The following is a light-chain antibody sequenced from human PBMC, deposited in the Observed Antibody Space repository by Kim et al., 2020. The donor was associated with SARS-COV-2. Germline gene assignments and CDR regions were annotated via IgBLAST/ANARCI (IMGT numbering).Light chain of an antibody. Sequence: GKTVTISCTRSSGGIDDDCVQWYQQRPGGVPTTVIYEDDQRPSGVSDRFSGSIDNSSNSASLTISGLRTEDEADYYCQSYNRDNVLFGGGTQLTVL. CDR3: QSYNRDNVL. CDR2: EDD. V-gene: IGLV6-57*03. CDR1: SGGIDDDC. J-gene: IGLJ2*01.